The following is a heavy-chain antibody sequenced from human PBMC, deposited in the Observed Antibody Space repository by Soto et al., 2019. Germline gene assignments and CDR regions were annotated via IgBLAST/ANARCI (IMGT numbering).Heavy chain of an antibody. CDR2: IYSGGST. CDR3: AGPNDYGDTDAFDI. D-gene: IGHD4-17*01. CDR1: GFTVSSNY. Sequence: GGSLRLSCAASGFTVSSNYMSWVRQAPGKGLEWVSVIYSGGSTYYADSVKGRFTISRDNSKNTLYLQMNSLRAEDTAVYYCAGPNDYGDTDAFDIWGQGTMVTVSS. J-gene: IGHJ3*02. V-gene: IGHV3-66*04.